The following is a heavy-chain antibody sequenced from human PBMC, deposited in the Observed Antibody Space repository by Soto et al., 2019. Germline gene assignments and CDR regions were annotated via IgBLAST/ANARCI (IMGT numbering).Heavy chain of an antibody. CDR3: ARESYGAFYFDS. Sequence: GGSLRLSCAASGFSFSHYAMHWVRQAPGKGLERVAVIAYDGSNEYYADSVKGRFTISRGNSKSTLYLQLGSLRAEDAAVYYCARESYGAFYFDSWGQGTLVTVSS. V-gene: IGHV3-30*04. D-gene: IGHD4-17*01. CDR1: GFSFSHYA. J-gene: IGHJ4*02. CDR2: IAYDGSNE.